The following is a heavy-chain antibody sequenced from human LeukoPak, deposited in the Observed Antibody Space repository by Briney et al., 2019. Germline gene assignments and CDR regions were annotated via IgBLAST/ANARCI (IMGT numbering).Heavy chain of an antibody. CDR1: GFTFSSYE. D-gene: IGHD3-10*01. CDR2: IGSIGRTI. CDR3: AKGYGSGSSLGY. J-gene: IGHJ4*02. Sequence: GGSLRLSCAASGFTFSSYEMNWVRQAPGKGLEWVSYIGSIGRTIYYADSVKGRFTISRDNSKNTLYLQMNSLRAEDTAVYYCAKGYGSGSSLGYWGQGTLVTVSS. V-gene: IGHV3-48*03.